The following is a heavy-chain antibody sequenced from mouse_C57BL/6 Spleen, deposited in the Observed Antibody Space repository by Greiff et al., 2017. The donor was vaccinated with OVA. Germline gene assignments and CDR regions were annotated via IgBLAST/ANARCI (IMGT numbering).Heavy chain of an antibody. CDR2: INYDGSST. Sequence: EVHLVESEGGLVQPGSSMKLSCTASGFTFSDYYMAWVRQVPEKGLEWVANINYDGSSTYYLDSLKSRFIISRDNAKNILYLQMSSLKSEDTATYYCARGGSYGYYAMDYWGQGTSVTVSS. J-gene: IGHJ4*01. CDR3: ARGGSYGYYAMDY. V-gene: IGHV5-16*01. CDR1: GFTFSDYY. D-gene: IGHD1-1*02.